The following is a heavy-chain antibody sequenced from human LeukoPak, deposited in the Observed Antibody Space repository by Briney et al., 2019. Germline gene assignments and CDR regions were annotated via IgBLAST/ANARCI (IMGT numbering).Heavy chain of an antibody. CDR2: MCSSGTVI. V-gene: IGHV3-11*01. Sequence: PGASLTPSCAPSGFTFTDYYMSWIRQPPGEGLEWVSYMCSSGTVIYYGDSVKGRFTISRDNAKKSLYLQMNGLRAEDTAVYYCARDYNCWGQGTLVTASS. CDR3: ARDYNC. D-gene: IGHD3-10*01. CDR1: GFTFTDYY. J-gene: IGHJ4*02.